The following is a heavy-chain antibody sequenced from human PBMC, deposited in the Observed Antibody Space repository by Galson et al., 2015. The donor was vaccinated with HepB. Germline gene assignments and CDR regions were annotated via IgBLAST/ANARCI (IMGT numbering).Heavy chain of an antibody. Sequence: SVKVSCKASGYTFTSYGISWVRQAPGQGLEWMGWISAYNGNTNYAQKVQDRVTMTTETSTSTAYMELRSLRSDDTAVYYCARGIGTTVVTPYFDYWGQGTLVTVSS. CDR2: ISAYNGNT. D-gene: IGHD4-23*01. J-gene: IGHJ4*02. V-gene: IGHV1-18*04. CDR3: ARGIGTTVVTPYFDY. CDR1: GYTFTSYG.